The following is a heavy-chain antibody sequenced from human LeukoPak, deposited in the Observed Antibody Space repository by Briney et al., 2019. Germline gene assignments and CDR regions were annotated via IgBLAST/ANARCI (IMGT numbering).Heavy chain of an antibody. V-gene: IGHV3-30*18. CDR2: ISYEASAQ. CDR1: GFTFSNYG. CDR3: AKEKALFNMEAWYFDL. D-gene: IGHD3-10*01. Sequence: GGSLRLSCAASGFTFSNYGMHWVRQAPGKGLEWVAVISYEASAQYYTDTVEGRFTISRDNSKNTLYLQMNSLRVEDTAVYFCAKEKALFNMEAWYFDLWGRGTLVTVSS. J-gene: IGHJ2*01.